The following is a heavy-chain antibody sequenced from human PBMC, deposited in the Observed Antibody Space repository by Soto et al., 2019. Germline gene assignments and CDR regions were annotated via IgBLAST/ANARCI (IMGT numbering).Heavy chain of an antibody. CDR2: ISAYNGNT. J-gene: IGHJ6*02. D-gene: IGHD2-2*01. CDR1: GYTFTSYG. CDR3: ARDLQPAAIYGMDV. V-gene: IGHV1-18*04. Sequence: GGSVKVSCKASGYTFTSYGISWVRQAPGQGLEWMGWISAYNGNTNYAQKLQGRVTMTTDTSTSTAYMELRSLRSDDTAVYYCARDLQPAAIYGMDVWGQGTTVTVSS.